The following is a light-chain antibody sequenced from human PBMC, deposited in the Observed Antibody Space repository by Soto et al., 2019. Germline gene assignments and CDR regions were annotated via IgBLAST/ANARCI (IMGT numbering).Light chain of an antibody. CDR1: SSDVGGYNY. J-gene: IGLJ1*01. Sequence: QSALTQPASVSGCPGQSITISCTGTSSDVGGYNYVSWYQQHPGKAPKLMIYEVSNRASGVSNRFSGSKSGNTASLTISGLQAEDEADYYCSSYTSSSTLVFGTGTKLTVL. V-gene: IGLV2-14*01. CDR3: SSYTSSSTLV. CDR2: EVS.